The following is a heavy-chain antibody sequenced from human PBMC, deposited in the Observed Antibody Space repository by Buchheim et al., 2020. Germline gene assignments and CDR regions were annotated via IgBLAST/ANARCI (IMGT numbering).Heavy chain of an antibody. CDR2: IYYSGST. CDR3: ARDGYSNSNYYYYYYGMDV. CDR1: GGSVSSGSYY. J-gene: IGHJ6*02. V-gene: IGHV4-61*01. Sequence: QVQLQGSGPGLVKPSETLSLTCTVSGGSVSSGSYYWSWIRQPPGKGLEWIGYIYYSGSTNYNPSLKGRVTTSADPSKNQFSLKLSSVTAADTAVYYGARDGYSNSNYYYYYYGMDVWGQGTT. D-gene: IGHD4-11*01.